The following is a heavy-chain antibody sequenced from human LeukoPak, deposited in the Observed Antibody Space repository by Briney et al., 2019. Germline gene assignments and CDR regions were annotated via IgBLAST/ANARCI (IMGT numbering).Heavy chain of an antibody. CDR3: ARVGTDYYDSSGYLRWFDP. CDR2: IYYSGST. V-gene: IGHV4-39*07. Sequence: PSETLSLTCTVSGGSISSSSYYWGWIRQPPGKGLEWIGSIYYSGSTYYNPSLKSRVTISVDTSKNQFSLKLSSVTAADTAVYYCARVGTDYYDSSGYLRWFDPWGQGTLVTVSS. CDR1: GGSISSSSYY. J-gene: IGHJ5*02. D-gene: IGHD3-22*01.